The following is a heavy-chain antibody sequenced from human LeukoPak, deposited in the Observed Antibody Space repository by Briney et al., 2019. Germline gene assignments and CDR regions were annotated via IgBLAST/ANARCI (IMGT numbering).Heavy chain of an antibody. D-gene: IGHD6-19*01. CDR1: GFSFPNYA. CDR2: VRGSGDRT. J-gene: IGHJ4*02. CDR3: ARDDAVDGGYLDY. V-gene: IGHV3-23*01. Sequence: PGGSLRLSCVASGFSFPNYAMTWVRQAPGERLEWVSAVRGSGDRTSYADPLKGRFTISRDKSKNTLYLQMNSLRAEDTAVYYCARDDAVDGGYLDYWGQGALVTVSS.